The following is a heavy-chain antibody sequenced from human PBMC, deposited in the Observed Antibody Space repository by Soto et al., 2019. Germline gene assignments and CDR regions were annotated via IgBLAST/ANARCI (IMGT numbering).Heavy chain of an antibody. CDR3: ARPAVDGTPVHX. CDR1: GGSISSSNYY. V-gene: IGHV4-39*02. J-gene: IGHJ4*02. Sequence: PSETLSLTFVVSGGSISSSNYYWAWIRQPPGKGMEWIGTIYYSGITYYNPSLKSRVTISVDTSKNHFSLRLSSVTAADTAVYYCARPAVDGTPVHXWGQVTLFTVSX. D-gene: IGHD6-19*01. CDR2: IYYSGIT.